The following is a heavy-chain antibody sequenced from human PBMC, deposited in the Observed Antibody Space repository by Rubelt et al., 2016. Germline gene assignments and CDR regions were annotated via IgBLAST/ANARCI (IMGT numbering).Heavy chain of an antibody. Sequence: EVQLVESGGDLIQPGGSLRLSCAASGFIVSSDYMSWVRQAPGKGLEWVSVIYSGGDTSYADSVRGRFTISRDNSKNTLYLQMNSLGVEDTAVYYCARDGVGSWGQGTLVTVSS. CDR1: GFIVSSDY. D-gene: IGHD1-1*01. CDR3: ARDGVGS. CDR2: IYSGGDT. V-gene: IGHV3-53*01. J-gene: IGHJ4*02.